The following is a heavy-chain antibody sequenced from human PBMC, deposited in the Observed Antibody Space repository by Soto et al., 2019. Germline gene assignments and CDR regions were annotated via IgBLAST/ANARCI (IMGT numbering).Heavy chain of an antibody. CDR1: GDSVSSNSAT. CDR3: ARGVAARPPFDY. V-gene: IGHV6-1*01. CDR2: TYYRSKWSN. J-gene: IGHJ4*02. Sequence: SQTLSLTCAISGDSVSSNSATWNWIRQSPSRGLEWLGRTYYRSKWSNDYAVSVKSRITINADTSKNQFSLQLSSVTPEDTAVYYCARGVAARPPFDYWGQGTLVTVSS. D-gene: IGHD6-6*01.